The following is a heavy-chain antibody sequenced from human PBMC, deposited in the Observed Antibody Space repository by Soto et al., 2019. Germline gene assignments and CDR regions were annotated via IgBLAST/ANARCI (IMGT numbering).Heavy chain of an antibody. CDR1: GFTFSSYA. V-gene: IGHV3-30-3*01. Sequence: PGGSLRLSCAASGFTFSSYAMHWVRQAPGKGLEWVAVISYDGSNKYYADSVKGRFTISRDNSKNTLYLQMNSLRAEDTAVYYCARDRGLQYVYFDYWGQGTLVTVSS. D-gene: IGHD4-4*01. J-gene: IGHJ4*02. CDR3: ARDRGLQYVYFDY. CDR2: ISYDGSNK.